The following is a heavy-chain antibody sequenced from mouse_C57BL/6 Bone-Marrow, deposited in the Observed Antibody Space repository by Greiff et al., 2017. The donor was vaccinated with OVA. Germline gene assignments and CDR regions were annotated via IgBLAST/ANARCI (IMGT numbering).Heavy chain of an antibody. CDR3: ARRVSYYFDY. CDR2: IYPGDGDT. V-gene: IGHV1-82*01. CDR1: GYAFSSSW. Sequence: VQLQESGPELVKPGASVKISCKASGYAFSSSWMNWVMQRPGKGLEWIGRIYPGDGDTNYNGKFKGKATLTADKSSSTAYRQLSSLTSEDSAVYFCARRVSYYFDYWGQGTTLAFSS. J-gene: IGHJ2*01. D-gene: IGHD6-2*01.